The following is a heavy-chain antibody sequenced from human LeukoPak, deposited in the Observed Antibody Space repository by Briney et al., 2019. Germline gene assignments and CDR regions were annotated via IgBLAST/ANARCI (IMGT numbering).Heavy chain of an antibody. V-gene: IGHV4-34*01. D-gene: IGHD5-18*01. Sequence: PSETLSLTCAVYAGSFSAHYWSWIRQSPGKGLEWIGDINHSGDTNCNPSLKTRVTMSVDTSKNQFSLNVNSVTAADTAVYYCAGAPVDTTLRLSAFDMWGQGTSVTVSS. CDR2: INHSGDT. CDR1: AGSFSAHY. CDR3: AGAPVDTTLRLSAFDM. J-gene: IGHJ3*02.